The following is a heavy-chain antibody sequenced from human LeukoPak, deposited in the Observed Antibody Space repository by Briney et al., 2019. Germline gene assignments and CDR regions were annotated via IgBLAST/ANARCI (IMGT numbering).Heavy chain of an antibody. CDR3: ARDRPRPGLRLGELSSEPPDY. J-gene: IGHJ4*02. Sequence: GRSLRLSCAASGFTFDDYAMHWVRQAPGKGLEWVSGISWNSGTIGYADSVKGRFTISRDNAKNSLYLQMNSLRAEDTAVYYCARDRPRPGLRLGELSSEPPDYWGQGTLVTVSS. D-gene: IGHD3-16*02. V-gene: IGHV3-9*01. CDR1: GFTFDDYA. CDR2: ISWNSGTI.